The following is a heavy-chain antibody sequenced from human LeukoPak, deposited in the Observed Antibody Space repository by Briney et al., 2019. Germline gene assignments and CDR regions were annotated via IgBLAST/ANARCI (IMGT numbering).Heavy chain of an antibody. CDR3: ARDPLLGILSDRGVFFDY. D-gene: IGHD7-27*01. J-gene: IGHJ4*02. CDR2: INPSGGST. Sequence: ASVKVSCKASGYTFTGYYMHWVRQAPGQGLEWMGIINPSGGSTSYAQKFQGRVTMTRDTSTSTVYMELSSLRSEDTAVYYCARDPLLGILSDRGVFFDYWGQGTLVTVSS. V-gene: IGHV1-46*01. CDR1: GYTFTGYY.